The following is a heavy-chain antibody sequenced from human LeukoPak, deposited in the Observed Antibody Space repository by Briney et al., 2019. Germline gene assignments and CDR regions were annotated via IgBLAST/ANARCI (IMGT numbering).Heavy chain of an antibody. D-gene: IGHD6-13*01. CDR1: GFTLRNYA. CDR2: VSGSGGSS. CDR3: AKGPYSSSWYHFDY. V-gene: IGHV3-23*01. Sequence: GGSLRLSCAASGFTLRNYAMSWVRQAPGKGPEWVSVVSGSGGSSFYADSVKGRFSISKDNSKNTLFLRMNSLRAEDTAIYYCAKGPYSSSWYHFDYWGQGTQVTVSS. J-gene: IGHJ4*02.